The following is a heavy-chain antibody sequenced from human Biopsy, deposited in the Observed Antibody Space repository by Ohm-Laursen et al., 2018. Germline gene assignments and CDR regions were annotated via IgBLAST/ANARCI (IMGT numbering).Heavy chain of an antibody. CDR3: ARNTGWYRDLYYFDY. Sequence: GASVKVSCKASGYSFTSYYMHWVRRAPGQGLEWMGMINPSGSITSSPQIFQGRVTMTRDTSKSTVYMELSSLRSADTAVYFCARNTGWYRDLYYFDYWGQGTLVTVSS. J-gene: IGHJ4*02. D-gene: IGHD6-19*01. CDR1: GYSFTSYY. CDR2: INPSGSIT. V-gene: IGHV1-46*01.